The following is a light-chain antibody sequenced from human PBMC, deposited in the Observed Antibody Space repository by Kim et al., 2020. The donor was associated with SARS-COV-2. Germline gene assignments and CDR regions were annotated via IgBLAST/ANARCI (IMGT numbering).Light chain of an antibody. Sequence: GEHALLCCKASQCVSSSYLAGYQQKSGQAPRLLFYGASSRATGFPDRFSGSGSGTDFTLTISRLEPEDFAVYYCQQYGTSPWTFGQGTKVDSK. V-gene: IGKV3-20*01. J-gene: IGKJ1*01. CDR2: GAS. CDR1: QCVSSSY. CDR3: QQYGTSPWT.